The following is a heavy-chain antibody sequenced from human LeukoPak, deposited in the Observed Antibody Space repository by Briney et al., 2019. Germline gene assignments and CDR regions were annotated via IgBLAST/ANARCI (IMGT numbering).Heavy chain of an antibody. Sequence: PGGSLRLSCAASAFTFSSYGMHWVRPAPGQGLEGVAFLRYDGSNKYYAYSVKGRFTISRDNSKNALYLQMNRLRAEDTAVYYCAKPLHTRDYGGSYYYMDVWGKGTTVSISS. CDR2: LRYDGSNK. CDR3: AKPLHTRDYGGSYYYMDV. D-gene: IGHD4-17*01. V-gene: IGHV3-30*02. J-gene: IGHJ6*03. CDR1: AFTFSSYG.